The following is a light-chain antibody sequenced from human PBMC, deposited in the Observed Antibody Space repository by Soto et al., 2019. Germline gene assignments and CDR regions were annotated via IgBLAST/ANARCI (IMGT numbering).Light chain of an antibody. CDR3: QQYDRPPLT. V-gene: IGKV1-33*01. CDR1: QDISNY. CDR2: DAS. Sequence: DIQMTQSPSSLSASVGDRVTITCQAIQDISNYLNWYQQKPGKAPKLLIYDASNLERGVASRFSGGGSGTDFTFTISRLQHEDIATYYCQQYDRPPLTFGGGTKVEIK. J-gene: IGKJ4*01.